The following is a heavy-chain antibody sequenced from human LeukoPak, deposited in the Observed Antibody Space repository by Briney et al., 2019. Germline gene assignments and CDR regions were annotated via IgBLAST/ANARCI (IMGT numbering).Heavy chain of an antibody. CDR3: ARGQWPDAFGI. J-gene: IGHJ3*02. Sequence: SETLSLTCTVSGGSISSYYWSWIRQPPGKGLEWIGYIYYSGSTHYNPSLKSRVTISVDTSKNQFSLKLSSVTAADTAVYYCARGQWPDAFGIWGQGTMVTVSS. V-gene: IGHV4-59*01. D-gene: IGHD6-19*01. CDR1: GGSISSYY. CDR2: IYYSGST.